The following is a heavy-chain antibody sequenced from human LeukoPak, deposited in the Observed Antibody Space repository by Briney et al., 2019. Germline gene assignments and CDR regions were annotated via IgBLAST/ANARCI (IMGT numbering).Heavy chain of an antibody. Sequence: SVKVPCKASGGTFSSYAISWVRQAPGQGLEWMGGIIPIFGTANYAQKFQGRVTMTRDTSISTAYMELSRLRSDDTAVYYCARADSSVGYFDYWGQGTLVTVSS. CDR3: ARADSSVGYFDY. D-gene: IGHD6-13*01. V-gene: IGHV1-69*05. CDR1: GGTFSSYA. J-gene: IGHJ4*02. CDR2: IIPIFGTA.